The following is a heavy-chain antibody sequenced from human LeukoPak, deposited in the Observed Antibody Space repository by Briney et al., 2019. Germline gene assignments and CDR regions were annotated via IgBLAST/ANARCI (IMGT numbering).Heavy chain of an antibody. D-gene: IGHD3-22*01. J-gene: IGHJ4*02. CDR2: INPSGGST. V-gene: IGHV1-46*01. Sequence: ASVKVSCKASGYTLTSYYMHWVRQAPGQGLERMGIINPSGGSTSYAQKFQGRVTMTRDTSTSTVYMELSSLRSEDTAVYYCAREGYYYDSSGYFPYFDYWGQGTLVTVSS. CDR3: AREGYYYDSSGYFPYFDY. CDR1: GYTLTSYY.